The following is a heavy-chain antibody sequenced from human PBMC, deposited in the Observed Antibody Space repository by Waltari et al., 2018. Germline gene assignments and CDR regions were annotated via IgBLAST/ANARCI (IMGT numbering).Heavy chain of an antibody. CDR3: GRGKYMYYYDSSGFDY. V-gene: IGHV3-30*17. J-gene: IGHJ4*02. Sequence: QVQLVESGGGVVQPGGSLSLSCAASGFTFSSYAIHWVRQAPGKGIEWVTNISDDGGNKYYADSVKGRFTISRDNSKNTLYLQMNSLRPEDTAVYYCGRGKYMYYYDSSGFDYWGQGTLVTVSS. D-gene: IGHD3-22*01. CDR2: ISDDGGNK. CDR1: GFTFSSYA.